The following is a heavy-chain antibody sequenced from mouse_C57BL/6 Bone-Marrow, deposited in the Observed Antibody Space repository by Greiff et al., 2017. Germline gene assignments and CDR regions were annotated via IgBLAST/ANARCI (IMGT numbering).Heavy chain of an antibody. CDR3: ARPIAY. V-gene: IGHV5-6*01. Sequence: EVKLMESGGDLVKPGGSLKLSCAASGFTFSSYGMSWVRQTPDKRLEWVATISSGGNYIYYPDSVKGRFTISRDNAKNTLYLQMSSLKTEDTAMYYCARPIAYWGQGTLVTVSA. CDR1: GFTFSSYG. CDR2: ISSGGNYI. J-gene: IGHJ3*01.